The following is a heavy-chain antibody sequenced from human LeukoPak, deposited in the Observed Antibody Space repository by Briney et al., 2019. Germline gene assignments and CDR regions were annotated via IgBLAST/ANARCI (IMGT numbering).Heavy chain of an antibody. V-gene: IGHV6-1*01. CDR1: GDSVSTNSVA. CDR3: ASERYTSSRGSAWNYHYYGLGV. Sequence: SGPTLVNPSQTLSLTCAISGDSVSTNSVAWNWIRQSPSRGLEWLGRTYYRAHRYTDYAASVKSRISISPDTSKNQFSLQLRSVSPEDTAVYYCASERYTSSRGSAWNYHYYGLGVWGQGTTVTVSS. CDR2: TYYRAHRYT. J-gene: IGHJ6*02. D-gene: IGHD6-19*01.